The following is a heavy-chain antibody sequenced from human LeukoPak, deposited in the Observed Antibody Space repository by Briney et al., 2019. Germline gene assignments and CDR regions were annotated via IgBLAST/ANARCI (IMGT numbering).Heavy chain of an antibody. J-gene: IGHJ4*02. CDR3: AKDYAYYYGSGIGGFDY. Sequence: GGSLRLSCAASGFSFSSCAMGWVRQAPGKGPDWVSSISGGADSTYYADSVKGRFTISRDKSNNTLYLQMNSLRAEDTAVYYCAKDYAYYYGSGIGGFDYWGQGTLVTVSS. CDR1: GFSFSSCA. V-gene: IGHV3-23*01. D-gene: IGHD3-10*01. CDR2: ISGGADST.